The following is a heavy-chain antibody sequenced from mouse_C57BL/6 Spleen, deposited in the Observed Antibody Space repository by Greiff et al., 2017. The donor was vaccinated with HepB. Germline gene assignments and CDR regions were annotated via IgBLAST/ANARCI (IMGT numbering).Heavy chain of an antibody. D-gene: IGHD2-4*01. CDR2: IYPGDGDT. CDR1: GYAFSSSW. CDR3: ARGDDYGGYAMDY. V-gene: IGHV1-82*01. Sequence: LQESGPELVKPGASVKISCKASGYAFSSSWMNWVKQRPGKGLEWIGRIYPGDGDTNYNGKFKGKATLTADKSSSTAYMQLSSLTSEDSAVYFCARGDDYGGYAMDYWGQGTSVTVSS. J-gene: IGHJ4*01.